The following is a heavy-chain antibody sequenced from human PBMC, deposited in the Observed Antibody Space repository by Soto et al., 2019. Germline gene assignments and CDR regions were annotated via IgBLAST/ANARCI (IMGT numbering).Heavy chain of an antibody. Sequence: GGSLRLSCAASGFTFSDYYMSWIRQAPGKGLEWVSYISSGGSTLFYADSVKGRFTISRDNTKNSLYLQMTSLRAEDTAVYYCARGMGTWNSLTNFDYWGQGALVTVSS. CDR2: ISSGGSTL. J-gene: IGHJ4*02. CDR1: GFTFSDYY. V-gene: IGHV3-11*01. D-gene: IGHD1-7*01. CDR3: ARGMGTWNSLTNFDY.